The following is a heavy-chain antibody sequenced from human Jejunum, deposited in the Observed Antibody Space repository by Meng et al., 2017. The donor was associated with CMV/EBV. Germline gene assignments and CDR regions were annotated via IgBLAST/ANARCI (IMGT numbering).Heavy chain of an antibody. Sequence: VQQKAAGQGLVKPSEPLSLTCTASGGSISNYYWSWIRQPAGKGLEYIGRIYSSGTTKYNPSLNSRVTMSVDTSKNQFSLKVRSVTAADTAVYLCARHEVVCTAIFDYWGQGTLVTVSS. CDR3: ARHEVVCTAIFDY. CDR2: IYSSGTT. D-gene: IGHD2-8*02. V-gene: IGHV4-4*07. J-gene: IGHJ4*02. CDR1: GGSISNYY.